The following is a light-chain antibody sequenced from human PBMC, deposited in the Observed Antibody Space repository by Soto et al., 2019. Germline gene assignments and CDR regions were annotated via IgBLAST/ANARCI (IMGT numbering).Light chain of an antibody. V-gene: IGKV3-11*02. J-gene: IGKJ4*01. CDR2: DAS. CDR1: QSVGSY. CDR3: QQRSNWAPLT. Sequence: EIEVTQSPATLSLSPGERATLSCRTSQSVGSYLDWYQKKPGQAPRLLLYDASNRATGIPARFSGGGYGRDFTITISSLEPADFAVYYCQQRSNWAPLTFGGGTKVEI.